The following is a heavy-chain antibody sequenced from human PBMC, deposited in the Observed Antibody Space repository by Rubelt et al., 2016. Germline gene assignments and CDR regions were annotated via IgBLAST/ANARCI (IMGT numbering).Heavy chain of an antibody. CDR3: QTISRLEWLSILDY. CDR2: IYYRGST. V-gene: IGHV4-39*07. Sequence: QLQLQESGPGLVKPSETLSLTCTVSGGSISSSSYYWGWIRQPPGKGLEWIGSIYYRGSTYYNPSLKSRVTISVDTSKNQFSLKLSSVTAADTAVYNCQTISRLEWLSILDYWGQGTLVTVSS. CDR1: GGSISSSSYY. D-gene: IGHD3-3*01. J-gene: IGHJ4*02.